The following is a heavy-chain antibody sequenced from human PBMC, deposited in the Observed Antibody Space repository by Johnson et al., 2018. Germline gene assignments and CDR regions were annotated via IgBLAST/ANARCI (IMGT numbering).Heavy chain of an antibody. CDR1: GGTFSSYA. D-gene: IGHD1-26*01. Sequence: QVQLVESGAEAKKPRSSVKVSCKASGGTFSSYAISWVRQAPGQGLEWMGGIMPIFGTTKYAQKFQGRVTITADASTSTASMELSSLRSEDTAIYYCAREEGGSYGGADYWGQGTLVTVSS. CDR2: IMPIFGTT. V-gene: IGHV1-69*01. CDR3: AREEGGSYGGADY. J-gene: IGHJ4*02.